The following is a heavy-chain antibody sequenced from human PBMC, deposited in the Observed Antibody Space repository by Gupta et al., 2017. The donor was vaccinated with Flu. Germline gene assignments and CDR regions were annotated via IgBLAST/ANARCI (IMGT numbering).Heavy chain of an antibody. J-gene: IGHJ4*02. D-gene: IGHD2-8*01. CDR3: AREINRNGDRVFDY. V-gene: IGHV1-2*07. CDR2: SNPDSGGI. CDR1: GYRCTGYY. Sequence: QVQLVQSSAEVQQPGASLHVSFNASGYRCTGYYIHWVRQATGQGLEWMGWSNPDSGGIDYEHKCQGRLTMTRDTSITTAYMELSSLRSDDTAMYYCAREINRNGDRVFDYWGQGTLITVSS.